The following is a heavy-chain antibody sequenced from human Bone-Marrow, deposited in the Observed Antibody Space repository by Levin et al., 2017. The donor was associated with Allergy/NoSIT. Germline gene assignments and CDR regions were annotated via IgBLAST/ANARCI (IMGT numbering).Heavy chain of an antibody. CDR1: GFTFTNAW. Sequence: GGSLRLSCAASGFTFTNAWMSWVRQAPGKGLEWVGRVKGRADGGTIDYAAPVRGRFTISRDDLKNMLYLQMNSLKTEDTAIYYCSTDRYANHNGNSQFDYWGQGTLVTVSS. V-gene: IGHV3-15*01. D-gene: IGHD4-23*01. J-gene: IGHJ4*02. CDR3: STDRYANHNGNSQFDY. CDR2: VKGRADGGTI.